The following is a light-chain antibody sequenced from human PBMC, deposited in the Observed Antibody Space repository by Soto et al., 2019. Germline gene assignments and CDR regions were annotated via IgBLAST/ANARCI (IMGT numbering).Light chain of an antibody. Sequence: DVVMTQTPLSLSVAPGQPASISCKSSQSLLHITGETFLFWYLQKPGQSPQLLIYEVSTRVSGVPDRFSGRGSGTDFTLEISRVETDDVGIYYCMQSTQLPPTFGQGTQLGIE. J-gene: IGKJ5*01. CDR1: QSLLHITGETF. V-gene: IGKV2D-29*02. CDR2: EVS. CDR3: MQSTQLPPT.